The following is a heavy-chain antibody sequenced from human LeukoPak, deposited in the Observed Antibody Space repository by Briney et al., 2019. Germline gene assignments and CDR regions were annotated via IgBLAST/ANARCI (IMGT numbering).Heavy chain of an antibody. D-gene: IGHD4-17*01. V-gene: IGHV3-53*01. CDR2: IHTSGDT. CDR3: ARAGGSTVSHSDY. J-gene: IGHJ4*01. CDR1: GLTGSHNY. Sequence: TGGSLRLSCAASGLTGSHNYVSWVRQAPGKGLEWVSAIHTSGDTCYADSVKGRFTISRDTSKNTLYLQINSLRAEDTAVYYCARAGGSTVSHSDYWGQGTLVTVSS.